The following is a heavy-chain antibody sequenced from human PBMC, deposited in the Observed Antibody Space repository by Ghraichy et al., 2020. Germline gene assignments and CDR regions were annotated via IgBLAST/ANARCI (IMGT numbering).Heavy chain of an antibody. V-gene: IGHV4-59*01. CDR3: AREGYCSGSSCYGSSKYNWFDH. D-gene: IGHD2-2*01. Sequence: SETLSLTCTVSGGSISSYFWSWIRQPPGKGLEWIGYIYYSGSTSYNPSLKSRVSISVDMSKNQFSLKLSSVTAADTAVYYCAREGYCSGSSCYGSSKYNWFDHWGQGTLVTVSS. CDR2: IYYSGST. CDR1: GGSISSYF. J-gene: IGHJ5*02.